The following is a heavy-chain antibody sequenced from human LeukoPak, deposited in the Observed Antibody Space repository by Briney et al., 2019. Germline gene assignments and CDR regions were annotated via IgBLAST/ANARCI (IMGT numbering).Heavy chain of an antibody. J-gene: IGHJ6*02. CDR3: AKGPGIAAAGSYYYGMDV. Sequence: GGSLRLSCATSGFTFSRYGMHWVRQPPGKGLEWVAVISNDGSNKYYVDSVKGRFTVSRDNSKNTLYLQMNSLRAEDTAVYYCAKGPGIAAAGSYYYGMDVWGQGTTVTVS. D-gene: IGHD6-13*01. CDR1: GFTFSRYG. V-gene: IGHV3-30*18. CDR2: ISNDGSNK.